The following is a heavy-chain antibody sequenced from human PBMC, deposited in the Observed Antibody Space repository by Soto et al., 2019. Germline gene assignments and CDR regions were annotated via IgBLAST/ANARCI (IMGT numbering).Heavy chain of an antibody. J-gene: IGHJ4*02. CDR2: INGSGGTV. D-gene: IGHD2-8*01. CDR3: AGDPYLYAPGL. CDR1: GCTFSDYY. Sequence: PGGTLRLSCAGSGCTFSDYYMTWIRHAQGTGLERVSNINGSGGTVYYAESVKGRFTTSWDNAKNSLYLQMNSPRAEATPAYYCAGDPYLYAPGLWGQGTQVTASS. V-gene: IGHV3-11*01.